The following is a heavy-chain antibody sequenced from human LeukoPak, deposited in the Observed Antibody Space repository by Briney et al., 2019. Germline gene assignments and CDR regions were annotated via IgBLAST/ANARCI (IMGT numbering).Heavy chain of an antibody. Sequence: RPGGSLRLSCAASGFTFSSYWMSWVRQAPGKGLEWVASIKQDGSEKYYVDSVKGRFTISRDDAKNSLYLQMGSLRAEDTAVYYCARGTYMSPNWFDPWGRGTLVTVSS. CDR3: ARGTYMSPNWFDP. CDR2: IKQDGSEK. V-gene: IGHV3-7*01. J-gene: IGHJ5*02. D-gene: IGHD2-2*02. CDR1: GFTFSSYW.